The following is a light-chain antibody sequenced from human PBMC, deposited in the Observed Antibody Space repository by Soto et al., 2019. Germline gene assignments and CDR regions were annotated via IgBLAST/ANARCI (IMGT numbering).Light chain of an antibody. Sequence: IQMTQFPSSLSASVGDRGTINSQATQDIRKYLNWYQQKPGKAPKLLIYDASSLETGVPSRFSGSGSGTEFILTISGLQLEYCATYSCQHYDNLPLTFGGGTKVDIK. CDR1: QDIRKY. J-gene: IGKJ4*01. CDR2: DAS. CDR3: QHYDNLPLT. V-gene: IGKV1-33*01.